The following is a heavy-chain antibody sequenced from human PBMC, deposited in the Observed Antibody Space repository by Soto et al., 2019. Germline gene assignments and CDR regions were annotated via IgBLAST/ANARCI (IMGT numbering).Heavy chain of an antibody. CDR2: VGSSGDDT. D-gene: IGHD2-2*01. CDR1: GFTFGYYN. CDR3: ARDGESSSSSDFDF. J-gene: IGHJ4*02. V-gene: IGHV3-48*02. Sequence: DVQLVESGGGLVQPGGSLRLSCAASGFTFGYYNMHWVRQAPGKGLEWVSFVGSSGDDTYYADSVKGRFTISRDNAKDSLYLQMYSLREEDTAVYYCARDGESSSSSDFDFWGQGALVNVSS.